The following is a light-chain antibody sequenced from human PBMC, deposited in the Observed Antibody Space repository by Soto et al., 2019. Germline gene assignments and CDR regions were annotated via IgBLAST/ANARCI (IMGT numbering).Light chain of an antibody. CDR2: DAS. CDR3: KQLTNQPLS. V-gene: IGKV3-11*01. J-gene: IGKJ3*01. Sequence: SGCPPERSTISCSASQSVSSYLAWYQQKPGQAPRLLIYDASNRATGIPARFSGSGSGTDYTLNISSLEPEDYPVYHCKQLTNQPLSFGAGTKVDIK. CDR1: QSVSSY.